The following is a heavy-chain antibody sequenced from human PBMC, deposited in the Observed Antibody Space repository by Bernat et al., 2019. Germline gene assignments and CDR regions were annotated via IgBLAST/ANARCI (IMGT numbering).Heavy chain of an antibody. J-gene: IGHJ6*02. D-gene: IGHD2-2*01. CDR3: ARRFVCTSCHRGGIDV. CDR1: GYSFTSYW. V-gene: IGHV5-10-1*03. CDR2: IDPSDSYT. Sequence: EVQLVQSGAEVKKPGESLRISCKGSGYSFTSYWISWVRQMPGKGLEWMGRIDPSDSYTNYSPSFQGHVTISADKSISTAYLQWSSLKASDTAMYYCARRFVCTSCHRGGIDVWGQGTTVTVSS.